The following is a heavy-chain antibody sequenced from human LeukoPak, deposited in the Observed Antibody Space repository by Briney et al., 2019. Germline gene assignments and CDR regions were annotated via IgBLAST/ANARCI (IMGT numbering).Heavy chain of an antibody. D-gene: IGHD3-10*01. Sequence: SETLSLTCTVSGGSIGSYYWSWIRQPPGKGLEWIGYIYYSGSTNYNPSLKSRVTISVDTSKNQFSLKLSSVTAADTAVYYCARSLLTPYYYGSGSYYNVNWFDPWGQGTLVTVSS. V-gene: IGHV4-59*01. CDR2: IYYSGST. CDR1: GGSIGSYY. CDR3: ARSLLTPYYYGSGSYYNVNWFDP. J-gene: IGHJ5*02.